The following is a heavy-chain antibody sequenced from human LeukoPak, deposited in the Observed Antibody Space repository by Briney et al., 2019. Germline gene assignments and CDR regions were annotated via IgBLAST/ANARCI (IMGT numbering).Heavy chain of an antibody. CDR3: AKDWGYTTMVSYYFDY. Sequence: SETLSLTCTVSGGSISSYYWSWIRQPPGKGLEWIGYIYYSGSTNYNPSLKSQVTISVDTSKNQFSLRLSSVTAADTAVYYCAKDWGYTTMVSYYFDYWGQGALVTVSS. CDR1: GGSISSYY. CDR2: IYYSGST. V-gene: IGHV4-59*01. D-gene: IGHD5-18*01. J-gene: IGHJ4*02.